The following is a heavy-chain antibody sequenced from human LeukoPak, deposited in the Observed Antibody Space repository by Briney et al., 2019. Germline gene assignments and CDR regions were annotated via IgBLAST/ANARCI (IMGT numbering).Heavy chain of an antibody. Sequence: GGSLRLSCAASGFTFSSSAMSWVRQAPGKGLEWVAVISYDGSNKYYADSVKGRFTISRDNSKNTLYLQMNSLRAEDTAVYYCARPPSYTTVTTFVRYHFDYWGQGTLVTVSS. J-gene: IGHJ4*02. CDR3: ARPPSYTTVTTFVRYHFDY. CDR1: GFTFSSSA. D-gene: IGHD4-17*01. V-gene: IGHV3-30-3*01. CDR2: ISYDGSNK.